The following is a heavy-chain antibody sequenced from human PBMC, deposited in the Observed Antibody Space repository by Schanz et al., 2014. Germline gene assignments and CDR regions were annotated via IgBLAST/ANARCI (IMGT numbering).Heavy chain of an antibody. CDR3: AREQIMAAAGLVDY. V-gene: IGHV3-48*04. CDR1: GFTLSSYA. CDR2: ISGTTTYT. D-gene: IGHD6-13*01. J-gene: IGHJ4*01. Sequence: EVQLVESGGGLVQPGGSLRLSCAAYGFTLSSYAMHWVRQAPGKGLEWVSYISGTTTYTNYADSVKGRFTISRDNAKNSLYLQMNSLRAEDTAVYYCAREQIMAAAGLVDYWGHGTLVTVSS.